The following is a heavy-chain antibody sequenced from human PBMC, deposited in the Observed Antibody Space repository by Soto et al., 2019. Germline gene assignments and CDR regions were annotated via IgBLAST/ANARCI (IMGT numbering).Heavy chain of an antibody. CDR3: ARVYGSQQLGFFDY. J-gene: IGHJ4*02. V-gene: IGHV3-30-3*01. D-gene: IGHD6-13*01. Sequence: GGSLRLSCAASGFTFSTYAMHWVRQAPGKGLEWVAVISYDGSNKYHADSVKDRFTISRDNSKNTLYLQMNSLRPEDTAVYYCARVYGSQQLGFFDYWGQGTLVTVSS. CDR1: GFTFSTYA. CDR2: ISYDGSNK.